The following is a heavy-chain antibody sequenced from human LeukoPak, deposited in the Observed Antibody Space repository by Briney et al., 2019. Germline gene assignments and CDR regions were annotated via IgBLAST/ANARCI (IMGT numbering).Heavy chain of an antibody. V-gene: IGHV3-23*01. Sequence: GGSLRLSCAASGFTFSSYAMSWVRQAPGKGLEWVSSISDSGSSAYYADSVKGRFTISRDNSKNTLDLQMNSLRAEDTAVYYCAKARGSSVYEPFDYWGQGTQVTVS. CDR3: AKARGSSVYEPFDY. CDR2: ISDSGSSA. CDR1: GFTFSSYA. J-gene: IGHJ4*02. D-gene: IGHD5/OR15-5a*01.